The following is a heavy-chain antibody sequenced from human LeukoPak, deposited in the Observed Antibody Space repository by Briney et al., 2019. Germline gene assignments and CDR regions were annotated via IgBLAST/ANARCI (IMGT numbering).Heavy chain of an antibody. D-gene: IGHD4-23*01. V-gene: IGHV3-53*01. J-gene: IGHJ3*02. CDR1: GFTISRNY. CDR2: IYSGGST. Sequence: ESLTLSCAVSGFTISRNYWSWVRQAPGKGLEWVSDIYSGGSTYYAPSVKGRFTISRDNSKNTLYLKMNTLRAADTAVYYWARERGGDYGGSSDAFDMWGQGTMVTVSS. CDR3: ARERGGDYGGSSDAFDM.